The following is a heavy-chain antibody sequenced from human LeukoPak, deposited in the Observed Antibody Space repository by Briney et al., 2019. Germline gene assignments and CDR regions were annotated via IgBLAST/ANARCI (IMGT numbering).Heavy chain of an antibody. CDR3: ARDGYSGNDGL. CDR1: GYSISSGDY. Sequence: PSETLSLTCTVSGYSISSGDYWGWIRQPPGKGLEWIGSIYHSGRTYYNPSLKSRVTISVDTSKNQVSLILTSVTAADTAVYYCARDGYSGNDGLWGQGTLATVSS. V-gene: IGHV4-38-2*02. D-gene: IGHD5-12*01. J-gene: IGHJ4*02. CDR2: IYHSGRT.